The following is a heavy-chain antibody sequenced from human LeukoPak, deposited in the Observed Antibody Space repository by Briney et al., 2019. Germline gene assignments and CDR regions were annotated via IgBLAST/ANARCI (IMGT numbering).Heavy chain of an antibody. V-gene: IGHV5-51*01. Sequence: GESLKISCQGSGYTFTSYWIGWVRQMPGKGLEWMGIIYPGDSDTRYSPSFQGQVTISVDKSISTAYLQWSSLKASDTAMYYCARRSPDWYYFDYWGQGTLVTVSS. CDR1: GYTFTSYW. CDR2: IYPGDSDT. J-gene: IGHJ4*02. D-gene: IGHD2-21*01. CDR3: ARRSPDWYYFDY.